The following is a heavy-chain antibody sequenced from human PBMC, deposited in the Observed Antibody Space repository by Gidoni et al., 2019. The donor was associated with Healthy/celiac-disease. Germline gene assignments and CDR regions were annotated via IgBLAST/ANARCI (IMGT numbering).Heavy chain of an antibody. Sequence: QVQLQESGPGLQVKPSQTLSLTCTVSGGSISSGGYYWSWIRQHPGKGLEWIGYIYYSGSTYYNPSLRSRVTISVDTSKNQFSLKLSSVTAADTAVYYCARDSTNWGWFDPWGQGTLVTV. CDR1: GGSISSGGYY. CDR3: ARDSTNWGWFDP. CDR2: IYYSGST. V-gene: IGHV4-31*03. D-gene: IGHD7-27*01. J-gene: IGHJ5*02.